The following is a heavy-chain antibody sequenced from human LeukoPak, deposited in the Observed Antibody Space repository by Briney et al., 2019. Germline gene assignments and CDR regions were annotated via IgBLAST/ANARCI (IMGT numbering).Heavy chain of an antibody. CDR2: IYHSGST. J-gene: IGHJ4*02. CDR1: GYSISSGYY. V-gene: IGHV4-38-2*02. CDR3: ARDGYSYGFSLDY. D-gene: IGHD5-18*01. Sequence: SETLSLTCAVSGYSISSGYYWGWIRQPPGKGLEWIGSIYHSGSTYYNPSLKSRVTISVDTSKNQFSLKLSSVTAADTAVYYCARDGYSYGFSLDYWGQGTLVTVS.